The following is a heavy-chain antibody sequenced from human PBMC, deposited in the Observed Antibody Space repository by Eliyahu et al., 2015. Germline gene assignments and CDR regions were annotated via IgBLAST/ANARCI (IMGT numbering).Heavy chain of an antibody. J-gene: IGHJ4*02. V-gene: IGHV4-4*02. D-gene: IGHD6-13*01. Sequence: QVQLQESGPGLVKPSGTLSLTCAVXGGSXXSXNXWXWVRQPPGKGLEWIGEIYHSGSTNYNPSLKSRVTISVDKSKNQFSLKLSSVTAADTAVYYCARYSSSWYVFDYWGQGTLVTVSS. CDR2: IYHSGST. CDR3: ARYSSSWYVFDY. CDR1: GGSXXSXNX.